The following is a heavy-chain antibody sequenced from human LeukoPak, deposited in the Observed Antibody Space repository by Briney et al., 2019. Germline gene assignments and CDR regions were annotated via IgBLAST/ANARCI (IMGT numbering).Heavy chain of an antibody. Sequence: SETLSLTCAVYGGSFSGYYRSWIRQPPGKGLEWIGEINHSGSTNYNPSLKSRVTISVDTSKNQFSLKLSSVTAADTAVYYCARGHDYGVAWFQHWGQGTLVTVSS. D-gene: IGHD4-17*01. J-gene: IGHJ1*01. CDR1: GGSFSGYY. V-gene: IGHV4-34*01. CDR2: INHSGST. CDR3: ARGHDYGVAWFQH.